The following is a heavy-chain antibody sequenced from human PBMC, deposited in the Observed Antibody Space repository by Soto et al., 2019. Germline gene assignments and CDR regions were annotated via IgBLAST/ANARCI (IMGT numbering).Heavy chain of an antibody. CDR2: IWYDGSKK. V-gene: IGHV3-33*01. J-gene: IGHJ6*01. D-gene: IGHD6-25*01. Sequence: QVQLVESGGGVVQPGRSLRLSCAAAGYRFSSHGMHWVRQAPGKGLEWLAVIWYDGSKKCYADSVKGRFIVSRDDSKNTLYLEMNSLRAEDTAVYSCARDPASSMDVWGQGTTVTVSS. CDR1: GYRFSSHG. CDR3: ARDPASSMDV.